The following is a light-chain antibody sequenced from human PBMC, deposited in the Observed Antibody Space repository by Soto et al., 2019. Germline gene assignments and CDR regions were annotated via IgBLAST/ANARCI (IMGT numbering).Light chain of an antibody. CDR3: QQDGSSPLT. CDR2: GAS. V-gene: IGKV3-20*01. CDR1: QSVSSSY. Sequence: EIVLTQSPGTLSLSPWEIATLSCRASQSVSSSYLAWYQQKPGQAPRLLIHGASSRATGIPDRFSGSGSGTDFTRTISRLEPEDFAVYHCQQDGSSPLTIAQRTRLQIK. J-gene: IGKJ5*01.